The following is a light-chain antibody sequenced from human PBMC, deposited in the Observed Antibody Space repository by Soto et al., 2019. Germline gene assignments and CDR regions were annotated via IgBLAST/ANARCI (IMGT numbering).Light chain of an antibody. Sequence: EIVLTKSPGSLSLSPGERATLSCRASQSVSSNYLAWYQQKPGQAPRLIIYGASSRATGIPDRFSGSGSGTDFTLTIRRLEPEDFAVYYCQQYGSSYPWTFGQGTKVDIK. CDR1: QSVSSNY. V-gene: IGKV3-20*01. J-gene: IGKJ1*01. CDR2: GAS. CDR3: QQYGSSYPWT.